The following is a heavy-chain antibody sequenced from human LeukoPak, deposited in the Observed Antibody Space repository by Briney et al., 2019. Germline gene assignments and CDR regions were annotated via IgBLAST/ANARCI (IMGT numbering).Heavy chain of an antibody. CDR3: ARLDRVAVAGRLYYFDY. CDR1: GGSISSSSYY. Sequence: KSSETLSLTCTVSGGSISSSSYYWGWIRQPPGKGLEWIGSIYYSGSTYYNPSLKSRVTISVDTSKNQFSLKLSSVTAADTAVYYCARLDRVAVAGRLYYFDYGGQGTLVTVSS. J-gene: IGHJ4*02. D-gene: IGHD6-19*01. CDR2: IYYSGST. V-gene: IGHV4-39*01.